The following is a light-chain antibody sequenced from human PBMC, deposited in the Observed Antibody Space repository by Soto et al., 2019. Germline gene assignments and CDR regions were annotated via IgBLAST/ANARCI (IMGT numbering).Light chain of an antibody. V-gene: IGKV3-15*01. CDR1: QSVNIN. CDR2: GTS. J-gene: IGKJ4*01. Sequence: EIVMTQSPATLSVSPGELATLSCRASQSVNINLAWYQQKPGQAPRLLIYGTSTRATGVPARFSGSGSGTEFTLTISNLQSEDFAVYCCQQFYSTPLTFGGGTKVDI. CDR3: QQFYSTPLT.